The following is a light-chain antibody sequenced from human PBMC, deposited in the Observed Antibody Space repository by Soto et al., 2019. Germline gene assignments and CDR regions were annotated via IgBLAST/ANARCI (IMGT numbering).Light chain of an antibody. CDR1: QGISSY. J-gene: IGKJ4*01. CDR2: AAS. Sequence: DIQMTQSPSSLSASVGDRVTITCRASQGISSYLAWYQQKPGKAPKLLIYAASTLQSGVPSRFSGSGSGTEFTLTISSLQPDDFETYYCQQYNSYPLTFGGGTKVDIK. CDR3: QQYNSYPLT. V-gene: IGKV1-9*01.